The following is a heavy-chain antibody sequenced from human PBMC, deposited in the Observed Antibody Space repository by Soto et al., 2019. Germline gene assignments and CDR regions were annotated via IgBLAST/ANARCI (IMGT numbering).Heavy chain of an antibody. CDR3: AKNITSWYDY. CDR2: ISVYYGYA. Sequence: QVQLVQSGAELKKPGASVKVSCKASGYTFNNYGIGWVRQAPGQGLEWMGWISVYYGYANYAQKFQGRIIMTADTSTSTAYMELRSLRSDDTAIYYCAKNITSWYDYWGQGSLVTVSS. D-gene: IGHD6-13*01. V-gene: IGHV1-18*01. J-gene: IGHJ4*02. CDR1: GYTFNNYG.